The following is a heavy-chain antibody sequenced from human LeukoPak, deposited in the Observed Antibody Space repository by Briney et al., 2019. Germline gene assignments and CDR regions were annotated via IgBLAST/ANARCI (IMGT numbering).Heavy chain of an antibody. CDR2: INPSGGST. Sequence: GASVKVSCKASGYAFTSYYMHWVRQAPGQGLEWMGIINPSGGSTSYAQKFQGRVTMTRDTSTSTVYMELSSLRSEDTAVYYCARIGEGEAFDIWGQGTMVTVSS. D-gene: IGHD3-10*01. CDR1: GYAFTSYY. V-gene: IGHV1-46*01. CDR3: ARIGEGEAFDI. J-gene: IGHJ3*02.